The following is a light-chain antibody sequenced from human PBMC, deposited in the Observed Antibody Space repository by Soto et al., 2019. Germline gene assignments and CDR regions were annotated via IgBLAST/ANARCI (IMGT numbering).Light chain of an antibody. Sequence: EIVLTQSPGTLSLSPGERATLSCRASQSVSSSYLAWYQQKPGQAPRLLIYGASSRATGISDRFSGSGSGRDFTLTISRLEPEDFAVYYCQQYGSSAYTVGQGTKLEIK. CDR1: QSVSSSY. CDR2: GAS. V-gene: IGKV3-20*01. J-gene: IGKJ2*01. CDR3: QQYGSSAYT.